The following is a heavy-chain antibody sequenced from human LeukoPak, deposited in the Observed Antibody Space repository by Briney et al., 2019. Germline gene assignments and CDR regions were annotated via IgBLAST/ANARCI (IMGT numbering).Heavy chain of an antibody. CDR2: IYHSGST. J-gene: IGHJ6*03. D-gene: IGHD6-19*01. CDR3: ARAGLAVAGTIDMDV. CDR1: GGSISSSSYY. Sequence: SETLSLTCTVSGGSISSSSYYWGWIRQPPGKGLEWIGEIYHSGSTNYNPSLKSRVTISVDKSKNQFSLKLSSVTAADTAVYYCARAGLAVAGTIDMDVWGKGTTVTVSS. V-gene: IGHV4-39*07.